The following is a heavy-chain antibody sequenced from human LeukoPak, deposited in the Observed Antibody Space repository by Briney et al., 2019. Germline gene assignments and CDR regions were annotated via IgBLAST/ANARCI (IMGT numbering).Heavy chain of an antibody. CDR1: GGTFSSYA. J-gene: IGHJ4*02. Sequence: SVKVSCKASGGTFSSYAISWVRQAPGQGLELMGRIIPIFGTANYAQKFQGRVTITTDESTSTAYMELSSLRSEDTAVYYCARDAPPGIAAADWGQGTLVTVSS. V-gene: IGHV1-69*05. CDR3: ARDAPPGIAAAD. CDR2: IIPIFGTA. D-gene: IGHD6-25*01.